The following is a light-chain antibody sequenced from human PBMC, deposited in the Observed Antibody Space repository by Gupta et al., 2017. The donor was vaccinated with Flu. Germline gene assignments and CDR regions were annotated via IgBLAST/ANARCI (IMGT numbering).Light chain of an antibody. Sequence: QSALTQPASVAGSPGQSITISCTGTSSDVGGSDYVSWYQQNPDKAPKRIIYDVTNRPSGVSSRFSGYKSGNTASLTISGLQAEDETDYYCSSYTSSSTFYVFGTGTKVTVL. CDR3: SSYTSSSTFYV. V-gene: IGLV2-14*01. CDR1: SSDVGGSDY. J-gene: IGLJ1*01. CDR2: DVT.